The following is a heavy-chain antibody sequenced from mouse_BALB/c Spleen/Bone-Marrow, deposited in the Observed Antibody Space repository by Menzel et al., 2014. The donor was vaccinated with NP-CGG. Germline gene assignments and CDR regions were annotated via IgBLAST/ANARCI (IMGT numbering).Heavy chain of an antibody. V-gene: IGHV14-3*02. CDR1: GFNIKDPY. CDR2: IDPANGNT. D-gene: IGHD1-1*01. J-gene: IGHJ3*01. CDR3: APYYDGRGFTY. Sequence: EVQLQQSGAELVKPGAPVKLSCTASGFNIKDPYMHWVKQRPEQGLEWIGRIDPANGNTKYDPKFQGKATITADTSSNTAYLQLSSLTSEDTAVYYCAPYYDGRGFTYWGQGTLVTVSA.